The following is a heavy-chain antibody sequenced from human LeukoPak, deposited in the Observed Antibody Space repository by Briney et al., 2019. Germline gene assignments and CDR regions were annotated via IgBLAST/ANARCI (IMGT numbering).Heavy chain of an antibody. CDR1: GYTFTGYY. Sequence: ASVKVSCKASGYTFTGYYMHWVRQAPGQGLEWMGWINPNSGGTNYAQKFQGRVTMTRDTSISTAYMELSRLRSDDTAVYYCASNYYDSSGYYQDYWGQGTLVTVSS. CDR3: ASNYYDSSGYYQDY. CDR2: INPNSGGT. D-gene: IGHD3-22*01. V-gene: IGHV1-2*02. J-gene: IGHJ4*02.